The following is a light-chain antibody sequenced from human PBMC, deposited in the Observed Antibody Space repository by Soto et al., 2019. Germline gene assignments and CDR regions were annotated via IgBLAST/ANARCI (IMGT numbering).Light chain of an antibody. V-gene: IGKV1-12*01. CDR2: GAS. CDR1: QGITTG. J-gene: IGKJ3*01. CDR3: QQANTFLEIA. Sequence: DIQMTQSPSSVSASIGDRVTITCRASQGITTGLAWYQQKPGKAPKLLIYGASSLQSGVSSRFSGSASGTDFTLTISSLQLEDFATYYCQQANTFLEIAFGPGTKVDIK.